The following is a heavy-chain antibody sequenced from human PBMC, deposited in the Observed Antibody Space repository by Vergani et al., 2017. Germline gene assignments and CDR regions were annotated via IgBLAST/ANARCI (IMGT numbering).Heavy chain of an antibody. J-gene: IGHJ4*02. CDR1: GGSISSGSYY. CDR3: AREGYYYDSSGYSTDTFDY. D-gene: IGHD3-22*01. Sequence: QVQLQQWGAGLLKPSQTLSLTCTVSGGSISSGSYYWSWIRQPAGKGLEWIGRIYTSGSTNYNPSLKSRVTISVDTSKNQFSLKLSSVTAADTAVYYCAREGYYYDSSGYSTDTFDYWGQGTLVTVSS. V-gene: IGHV4-61*02. CDR2: IYTSGST.